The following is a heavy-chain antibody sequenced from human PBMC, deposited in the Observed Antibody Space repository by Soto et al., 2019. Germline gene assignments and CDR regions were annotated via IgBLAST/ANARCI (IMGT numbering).Heavy chain of an antibody. CDR1: SGSFSGYY. Sequence: QVQLQQWGAGLLKPSETLSLTCAVYSGSFSGYYWSWIRQPPGKGLEWIGEINHSGSTNYNPSLKSRVTRSVDTSKNQFSLKLSSVTAADTAVYYCARAWRGITMVRGVLRGGEFDPWGQGTLVTVSS. CDR2: INHSGST. V-gene: IGHV4-34*01. J-gene: IGHJ5*02. D-gene: IGHD3-10*01. CDR3: ARAWRGITMVRGVLRGGEFDP.